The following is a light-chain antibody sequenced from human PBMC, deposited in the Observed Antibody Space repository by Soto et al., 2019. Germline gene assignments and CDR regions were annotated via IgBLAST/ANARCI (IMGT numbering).Light chain of an antibody. CDR2: MAS. CDR3: QQYDTSPWT. J-gene: IGKJ1*01. CDR1: QSISEW. V-gene: IGKV1-5*03. Sequence: DIQVTQSPSTLSASVGDRVTITCRASQSISEWLAWYQQKPGKAPKLLIYMASTLESGVPSHFSGSGSGTDFTLIICSLQPDDFATYYCQQYDTSPWTFGQGTKVDIK.